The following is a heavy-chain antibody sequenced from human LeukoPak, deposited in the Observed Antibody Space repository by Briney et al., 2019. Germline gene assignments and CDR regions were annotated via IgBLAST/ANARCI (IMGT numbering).Heavy chain of an antibody. CDR1: GFTFSSYW. J-gene: IGHJ4*02. D-gene: IGHD2-8*02. CDR3: ARDQLYCTGGYCYFDS. Sequence: GGSLRLSCVVSGFTFSSYWMHWVRQAPGKGLVSFSRINGDGRSISYADSVKGRFTISRDNAKNTLYLQMNSLRAEDTALYYCARDQLYCTGGYCYFDSWGQGTLVTVSS. CDR2: INGDGRSI. V-gene: IGHV3-74*01.